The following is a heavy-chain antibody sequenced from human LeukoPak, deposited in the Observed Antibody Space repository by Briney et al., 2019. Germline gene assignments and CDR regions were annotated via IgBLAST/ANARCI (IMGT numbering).Heavy chain of an antibody. D-gene: IGHD1-26*01. CDR1: GGSISSGSYY. CDR3: ARVVGATGAYYFDY. J-gene: IGHJ4*02. Sequence: PSQTLSLTCTVSGGSISSGSYYWSWIRQPAGKGLEWIGRIYTSGSTNYNPSLKSRVTISVDTSKNQFSLKLSSVTAADTAVYYCARVVGATGAYYFDYWGQGTLVTVSS. CDR2: IYTSGST. V-gene: IGHV4-61*02.